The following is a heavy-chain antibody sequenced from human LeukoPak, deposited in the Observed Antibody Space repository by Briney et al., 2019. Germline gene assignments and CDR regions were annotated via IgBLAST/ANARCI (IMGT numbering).Heavy chain of an antibody. J-gene: IGHJ6*03. Sequence: GGSLRLSCAASGFTFSSYDIHWVRQAPGKGLGWVAFIRYDGSNKYYADSVRGRFTISRDNSKNTLYLQMNSLRAEDTAVYFCAKGSKAVLFTRDHYMDVWGKGTTVTISS. CDR2: IRYDGSNK. CDR1: GFTFSSYD. V-gene: IGHV3-30*02. D-gene: IGHD6-19*01. CDR3: AKGSKAVLFTRDHYMDV.